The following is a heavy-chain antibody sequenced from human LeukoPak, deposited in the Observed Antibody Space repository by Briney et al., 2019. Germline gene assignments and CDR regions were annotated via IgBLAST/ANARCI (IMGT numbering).Heavy chain of an antibody. J-gene: IGHJ3*02. CDR2: IYHSGST. D-gene: IGHD5-12*01. CDR3: ARFRRTISGYEGHDAFDI. Sequence: PSGTLSLTCAVSGGSISSSNWWSWVRQPPGKGLEWIGEIYHSGSTNYNPSLKSRVTISVDKSKNQFSLKLSSVTAADTAVYYCARFRRTISGYEGHDAFDIWGQGTMVTVSS. CDR1: GGSISSSNW. V-gene: IGHV4-4*02.